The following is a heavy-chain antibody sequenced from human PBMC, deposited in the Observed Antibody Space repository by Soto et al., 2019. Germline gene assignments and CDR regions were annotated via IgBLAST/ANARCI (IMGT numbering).Heavy chain of an antibody. CDR3: ARLEAAADPRTFNWFDP. V-gene: IGHV4-39*01. Sequence: SETLSLTCTVSGGSISSSSYYWGWIRQPPGKGLEWIGSIYYSGSTYYNPSLKSRVTISVDTSKNQFSLKLSSVTAADTAVYYCARLEAAADPRTFNWFDPWGQGTLVTVSS. CDR1: GGSISSSSYY. D-gene: IGHD6-13*01. CDR2: IYYSGST. J-gene: IGHJ5*02.